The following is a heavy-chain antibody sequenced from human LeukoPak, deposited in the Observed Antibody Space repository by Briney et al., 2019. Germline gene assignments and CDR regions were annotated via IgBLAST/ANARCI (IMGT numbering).Heavy chain of an antibody. CDR1: GFTFSSYS. J-gene: IGHJ6*03. V-gene: IGHV4-39*07. D-gene: IGHD3-10*01. Sequence: GSLRLSCAASGFTFSSYSMNWVRQPPGKGLEWIGSIYYSGSTYYNPSLKSRVTISVDTSKNQFSLKLSSVTAADTAVYYCARLDYMVRGVIILTPYMDVWGKGTTVTVSS. CDR3: ARLDYMVRGVIILTPYMDV. CDR2: IYYSGST.